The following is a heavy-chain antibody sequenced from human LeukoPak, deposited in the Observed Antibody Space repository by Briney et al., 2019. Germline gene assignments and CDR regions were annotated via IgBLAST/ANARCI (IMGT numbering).Heavy chain of an antibody. CDR2: ISDSGV. CDR3: AKGADYGSGRVDY. Sequence: GGSLRLSCAAPGFTFSRYAMTWVRQAPGRGLEWVSTISDSGVYADSVKGRFTISRDNSKNTLYLQMNSLRAEDTAEYYCAKGADYGSGRVDYWGQGTLVTVSS. D-gene: IGHD6-19*01. J-gene: IGHJ4*02. CDR1: GFTFSRYA. V-gene: IGHV3-23*01.